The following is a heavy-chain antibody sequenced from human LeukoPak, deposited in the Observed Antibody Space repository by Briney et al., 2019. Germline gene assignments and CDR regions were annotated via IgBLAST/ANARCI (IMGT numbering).Heavy chain of an antibody. D-gene: IGHD3-22*01. CDR1: GFTFSSYS. CDR2: ISSSSSYI. Sequence: PGGSLRLSCAASGFTFSSYSMNWVRQAPGQGLEWVSSISSSSSYIYYADSVKGRFTISRDNAKNSLYLQMNSLRAEDTAVYYCARGGYYYDSSGYLGDAFDIWGQGTMVTVSS. J-gene: IGHJ3*02. CDR3: ARGGYYYDSSGYLGDAFDI. V-gene: IGHV3-21*01.